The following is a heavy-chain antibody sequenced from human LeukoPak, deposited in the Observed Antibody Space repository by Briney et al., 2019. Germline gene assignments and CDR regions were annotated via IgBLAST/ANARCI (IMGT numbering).Heavy chain of an antibody. CDR1: GFTFSSYE. CDR2: ISSSGSTI. V-gene: IGHV3-48*03. J-gene: IGHJ4*02. CDR3: ARGDSGSYYFDY. D-gene: IGHD1-26*01. Sequence: GGSLRLSCAASGFTFSSYETNWVRQAPGKGLEWVSYISSSGSTIYYADSVKGRFTISRDNAKNSLYLQMNSLRAEDTAVYYCARGDSGSYYFDYWGQGTLVTVSS.